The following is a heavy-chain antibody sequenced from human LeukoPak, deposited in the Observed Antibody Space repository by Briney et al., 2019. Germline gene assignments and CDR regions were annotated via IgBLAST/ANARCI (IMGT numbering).Heavy chain of an antibody. D-gene: IGHD6-13*01. J-gene: IGHJ6*02. CDR2: IYTSGST. CDR1: GGSISSYY. V-gene: IGHV4-4*07. CDR3: ARDLDSSSRRMDV. Sequence: SETLSLTCTVSGGSISSYYWSWIRQPAGKGLEWIGRIYTSGSTNYNPSLKSRVTMSVDTSKNHFSLRLSSVTAADTAVYYCARDLDSSSRRMDVWGQGTTVTVSS.